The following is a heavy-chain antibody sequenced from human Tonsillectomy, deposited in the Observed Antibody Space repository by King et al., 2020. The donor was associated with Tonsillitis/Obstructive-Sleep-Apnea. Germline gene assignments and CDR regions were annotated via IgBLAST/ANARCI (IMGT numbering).Heavy chain of an antibody. CDR2: IYYSGST. Sequence: QLQESGPGLVKPSQTLSLTCTVSGGSISSGGYYWSWIRQHPGKGLEWIGYIYYSGSTYYNPSLKSRVTISVDTSKNQFSLKLSSVTAADTAVYYCARRSVVVVAATLWGQGTLVTVSS. CDR3: ARRSVVVVAATL. J-gene: IGHJ4*02. V-gene: IGHV4-31*03. D-gene: IGHD2-15*01. CDR1: GGSISSGGYY.